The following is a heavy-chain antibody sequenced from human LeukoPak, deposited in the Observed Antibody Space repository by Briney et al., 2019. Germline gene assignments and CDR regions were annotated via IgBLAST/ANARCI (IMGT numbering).Heavy chain of an antibody. CDR1: GYTFTSYG. CDR3: ARDTLSYYYDSSGYSV. Sequence: GASVKVSCKASGYTFTSYGISWVRQAPGQGLEWMGWISAYNGNTNYAQKLQGRVTMTTDTSTSTAYMELRSLRSDDTAVYYCARDTLSYYYDSSGYSVWGQGTLVTVSS. CDR2: ISAYNGNT. V-gene: IGHV1-18*01. D-gene: IGHD3-22*01. J-gene: IGHJ4*02.